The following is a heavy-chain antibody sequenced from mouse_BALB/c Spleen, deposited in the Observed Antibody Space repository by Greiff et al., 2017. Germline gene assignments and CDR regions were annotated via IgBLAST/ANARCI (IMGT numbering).Heavy chain of an antibody. J-gene: IGHJ4*01. D-gene: IGHD2-4*01. CDR3: ARDNYDYSYAMDY. Sequence: VQLVESGPGLVAPSQSLSITCTVSGFSLTGYGVNWVRQPPGKGLEWLGMIWGDGSTDYNSALKSRLSISKDNSKSQVFLKMNSLQTDDTARYYCARDNYDYSYAMDYWGQGTSVTVSS. CDR1: GFSLTGYG. V-gene: IGHV2-6-7*01. CDR2: IWGDGST.